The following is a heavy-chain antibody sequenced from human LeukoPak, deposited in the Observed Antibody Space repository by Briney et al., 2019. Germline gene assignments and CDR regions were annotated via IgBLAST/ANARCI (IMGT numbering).Heavy chain of an antibody. CDR3: ARTPYTSSWYLTFDP. D-gene: IGHD6-13*01. CDR2: LYYSGST. Sequence: SETLSLTCTVPGGSISSSSYYWGWIRQPPGKGLEWIGSLYYSGSTYYNPSLKSRVTISVDTSKNQFSLKLSSVTAADTAVYYCARTPYTSSWYLTFDPWGQGTLVTVSS. V-gene: IGHV4-39*07. CDR1: GGSISSSSYY. J-gene: IGHJ5*02.